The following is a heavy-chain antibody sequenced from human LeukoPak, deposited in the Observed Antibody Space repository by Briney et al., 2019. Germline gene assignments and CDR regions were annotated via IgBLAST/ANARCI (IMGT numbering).Heavy chain of an antibody. V-gene: IGHV3-30*18. J-gene: IGHJ4*02. CDR3: AKVLSSYGSDY. Sequence: GGSLRLSCAASGFTFSSYWMNWVRQAPGKGLEWVAVISYDGSNKYYADSVKGRFTISRDNSKNTLYLQMNSLRAEDTAVYYCAKVLSSYGSDYWGQGTLVTVSS. CDR1: GFTFSSYW. CDR2: ISYDGSNK. D-gene: IGHD4-17*01.